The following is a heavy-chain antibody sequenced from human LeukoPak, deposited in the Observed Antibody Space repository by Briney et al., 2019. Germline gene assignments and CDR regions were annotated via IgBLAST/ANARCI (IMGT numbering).Heavy chain of an antibody. CDR3: ARAEGGNYYYSYYMDV. J-gene: IGHJ6*03. CDR1: GFTFSSYG. V-gene: IGHV3-48*01. D-gene: IGHD3-16*01. Sequence: QPGGSLSLSCAASGFTFSSYGVNWVRQAPGKGLEWVSYITSSSSTISYADSVKGRFTISRDNAENSLYLQMNSLRAEDTAIYYCARAEGGNYYYSYYMDVWGKGATVTVSS. CDR2: ITSSSSTI.